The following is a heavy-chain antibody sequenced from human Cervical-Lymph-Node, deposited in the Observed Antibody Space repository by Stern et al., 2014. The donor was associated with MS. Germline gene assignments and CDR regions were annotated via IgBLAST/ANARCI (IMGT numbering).Heavy chain of an antibody. J-gene: IGHJ4*02. CDR3: AHSRVKYCRGGTCYSSLFDY. V-gene: IGHV2-5*02. CDR1: GFSVTTAGVG. D-gene: IGHD2-15*01. CDR2: LYWDDDK. Sequence: QVTLKESGPTLVKPTQTVTLTCTLSGFSVTTAGVGVGWIRQPPGKALEWLDLLYWDDDKLYSPSLKNRLTITKDTSKNQVVLTMTNVDPVDTATYYCAHSRVKYCRGGTCYSSLFDYWGQGTLVTVSS.